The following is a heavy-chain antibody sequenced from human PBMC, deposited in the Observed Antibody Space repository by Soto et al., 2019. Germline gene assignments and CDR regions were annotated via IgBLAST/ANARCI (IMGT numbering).Heavy chain of an antibody. CDR1: GGTFSNSA. CDR3: ARDKDRPELGGNYYYAVDV. CDR2: IIPVFRTP. J-gene: IGHJ6*02. D-gene: IGHD3-3*02. Sequence: QVRLVQSGAEIKKPGSSMKVSCKASGGTFSNSAISWVRQAPGQGLEWVGGIIPVFRTPDYAQKFQGRVTITADESTSTADMELSSLRSEDTAVYYCARDKDRPELGGNYYYAVDVWGQGTTVTVSS. V-gene: IGHV1-69*12.